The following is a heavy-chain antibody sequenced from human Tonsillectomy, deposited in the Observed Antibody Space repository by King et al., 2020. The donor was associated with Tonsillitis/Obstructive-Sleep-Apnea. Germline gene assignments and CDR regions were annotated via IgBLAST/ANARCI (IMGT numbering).Heavy chain of an antibody. CDR2: IFSNDEK. J-gene: IGHJ3*02. V-gene: IGHV2-26*01. D-gene: IGHD3-10*01. Sequence: FTLKESGPVLVKPTETLTLTCTVSGFSLSNARMGVSWIRQPPGKALEWLAHIFSNDEKSYSTSLKSRLTISKDTSKSRVVLTMTNMDPVDTATYYCARMEENYYGSGSYKGDAFDIWGQGTMVTVSS. CDR3: ARMEENYYGSGSYKGDAFDI. CDR1: GFSLSNARMG.